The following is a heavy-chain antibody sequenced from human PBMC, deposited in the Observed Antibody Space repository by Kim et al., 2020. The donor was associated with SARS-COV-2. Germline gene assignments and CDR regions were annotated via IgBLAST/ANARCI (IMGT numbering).Heavy chain of an antibody. CDR1: GFTFSSYW. CDR3: ARDRSEVTTGSHWYFDL. J-gene: IGHJ2*01. Sequence: GGSLRLSCAASGFTFSSYWMSWVRQAPGKGLEWVANIKQDGSEKYYVDSVKGRFTISRDNAKNSLYLQMNSLRAEDTAVYYCARDRSEVTTGSHWYFDLWGRGTLVTVSS. V-gene: IGHV3-7*01. CDR2: IKQDGSEK. D-gene: IGHD3-22*01.